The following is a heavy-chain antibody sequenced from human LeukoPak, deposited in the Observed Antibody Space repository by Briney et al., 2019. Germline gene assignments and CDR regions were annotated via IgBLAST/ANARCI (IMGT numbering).Heavy chain of an antibody. D-gene: IGHD2-8*01. Sequence: KPSENPSLNCSGSGGSIRYGYWGWVPQPPGEGLGGIGYIYYSGSTNYNPSLKSRVTISVDTSKNQFSLKLSSVTAADTAVHYCARGNNNDHLAWFDPWGQGTLVTVSS. J-gene: IGHJ5*02. CDR1: GGSIRYGY. V-gene: IGHV4-59*01. CDR3: ARGNNNDHLAWFDP. CDR2: IYYSGST.